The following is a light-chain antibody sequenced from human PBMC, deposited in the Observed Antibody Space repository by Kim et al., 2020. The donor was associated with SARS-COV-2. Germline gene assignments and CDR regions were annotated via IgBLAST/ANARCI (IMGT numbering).Light chain of an antibody. Sequence: ASEGDRVTISCRASQSINTWLAWYQQKPGKAPKLLIYDASSLESGVPVRFSGSGSGTEFTLTISGLQPDDFATYYCQQYNSYSEYTFGQGTKVEIK. CDR2: DAS. CDR1: QSINTW. V-gene: IGKV1-5*01. CDR3: QQYNSYSEYT. J-gene: IGKJ2*01.